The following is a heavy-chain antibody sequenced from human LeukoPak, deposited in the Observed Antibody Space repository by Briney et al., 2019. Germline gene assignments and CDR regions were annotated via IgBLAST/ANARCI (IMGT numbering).Heavy chain of an antibody. V-gene: IGHV3-48*04. CDR2: ISSSGSTI. CDR1: AFTFSSYG. Sequence: GGSLRLSCAASAFTFSSYGMHWVRQAPGKGLEWVSYISSSGSTIYYADSVKGRFTISRDNAKNSLYLQMNSLRAEDTAVYYCAELGITMIGGVWGKGTTVTISS. J-gene: IGHJ6*04. CDR3: AELGITMIGGV. D-gene: IGHD3-10*02.